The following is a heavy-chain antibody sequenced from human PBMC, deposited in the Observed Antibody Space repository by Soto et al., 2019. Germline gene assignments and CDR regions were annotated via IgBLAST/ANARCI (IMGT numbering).Heavy chain of an antibody. CDR1: GFTFSSYA. Sequence: QVQLVESGGGVVQPGRSLRLSCAASGFTFSSYAMHWVRQAPGKGLEWVAVISYDGSDKYYADSVKGRFTISRDNSKNTRNLQMNSLRAEDTAVYYCAKALGELSPESYDYWGQGTLITVSS. CDR2: ISYDGSDK. J-gene: IGHJ4*02. V-gene: IGHV3-30*18. CDR3: AKALGELSPESYDY. D-gene: IGHD3-16*02.